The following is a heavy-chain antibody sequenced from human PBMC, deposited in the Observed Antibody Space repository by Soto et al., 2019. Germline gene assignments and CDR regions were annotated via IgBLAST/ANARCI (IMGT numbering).Heavy chain of an antibody. D-gene: IGHD2-15*01. V-gene: IGHV1-69*06. CDR1: GGTFSSYA. CDR3: ETEVYCSGGSCYGLAWFDP. Sequence: QVQLVQSGAEVKKPGSSVKVSCKASGGTFSSYAISWVRQAPGPGLEWMGGNIPIFGTANYAQKFQGRVTITADKSTRTAYMELRSLRSEDTAVYYCETEVYCSGGSCYGLAWFDPWGQGTLVTVSS. J-gene: IGHJ5*02. CDR2: NIPIFGTA.